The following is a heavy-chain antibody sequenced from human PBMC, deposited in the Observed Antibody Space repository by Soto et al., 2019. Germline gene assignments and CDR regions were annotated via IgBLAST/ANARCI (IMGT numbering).Heavy chain of an antibody. CDR2: IKQDGSEK. Sequence: GGSLRLSCEVSGFTFSNYWMSWVRQAPGKGLEWVANIKQDGSEKNYVDSVKGRFTISRDNAKNSLYLQLNSLRAEDTAVYFCASRPPSETYYGVFDYWGQGTQVTVSS. CDR1: GFTFSNYW. J-gene: IGHJ4*02. D-gene: IGHD1-26*01. CDR3: ASRPPSETYYGVFDY. V-gene: IGHV3-7*01.